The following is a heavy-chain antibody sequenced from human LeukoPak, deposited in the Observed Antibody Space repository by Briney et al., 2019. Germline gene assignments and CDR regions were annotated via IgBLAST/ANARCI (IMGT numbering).Heavy chain of an antibody. Sequence: GGSLRLSCAASGFTFINDWMAWVRQAPGKGLEWVGLIKAKAYGGTIEYAAPLKGRFTISSDDSQNTLYLQMNSLKTEDTAVYYCTTDGVGVEGATYDNWGQGTLVSVSS. CDR1: GFTFINDW. V-gene: IGHV3-15*01. J-gene: IGHJ4*02. D-gene: IGHD1-26*01. CDR3: TTDGVGVEGATYDN. CDR2: IKAKAYGGTI.